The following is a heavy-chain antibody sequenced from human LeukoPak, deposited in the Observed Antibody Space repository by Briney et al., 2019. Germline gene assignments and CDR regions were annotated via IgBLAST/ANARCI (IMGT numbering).Heavy chain of an antibody. CDR2: IIPIFGIA. J-gene: IGHJ6*02. V-gene: IGHV1-69*04. D-gene: IGHD5-24*01. Sequence: SSVKVSCKASGGTFISYAISWVRQAPGQGLEWMGRIIPIFGIANYAQKFQGRVTITADKSTSTAYMELSSLRSEDTAVYYCARDGYNQSMDVWGQGTTVTVSS. CDR1: GGTFISYA. CDR3: ARDGYNQSMDV.